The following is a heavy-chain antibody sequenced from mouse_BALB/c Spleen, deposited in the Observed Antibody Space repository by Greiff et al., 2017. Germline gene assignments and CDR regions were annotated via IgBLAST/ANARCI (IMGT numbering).Heavy chain of an antibody. CDR2: INPYNGDT. CDR3: ARLRGMITHYFDY. Sequence: VQLKESGPELVKPGASVKISCKASGYSFTGYFMNWVMQSHGKSLEWIGRINPYNGDTFYNQKFKGKATLTVDKSSSTAHMELRSLASEDSAVYYCARLRGMITHYFDYWGQGTTLTVSS. CDR1: GYSFTGYF. J-gene: IGHJ2*01. V-gene: IGHV1-20*02. D-gene: IGHD2-4*01.